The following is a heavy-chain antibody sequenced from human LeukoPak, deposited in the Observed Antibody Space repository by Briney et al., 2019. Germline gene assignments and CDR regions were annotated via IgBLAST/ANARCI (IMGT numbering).Heavy chain of an antibody. V-gene: IGHV3-33*01. CDR1: GFSFGSYG. CDR2: IWHDGSNK. CDR3: AIWGADQNY. D-gene: IGHD3-16*01. J-gene: IGHJ4*02. Sequence: TGGSLRLSCAASGFSFGSYGIHWVRQAPGKGLEWVAVIWHDGSNKYYADSVKGRFTISRDNSKNTLYLQMNSLRAEDTAVYYCAIWGADQNYWGQGTLVTVSS.